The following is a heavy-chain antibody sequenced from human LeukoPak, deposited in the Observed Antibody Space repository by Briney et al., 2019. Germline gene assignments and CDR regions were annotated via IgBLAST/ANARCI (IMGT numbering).Heavy chain of an antibody. V-gene: IGHV3-48*02. D-gene: IGHD5-18*01. CDR1: GFTFSADS. CDR3: ARDRRGYNHGPFDY. CDR2: ISSSGSNI. J-gene: IGHJ4*02. Sequence: GGSLRLSCAASGFTFSADSMNWVRQAPGKGLEWVSYISSSGSNIDYSDSVKGRFTISRDNAKNSLYLQMNSLRDEDTAVYSCARDRRGYNHGPFDYWGQGTLVTVSS.